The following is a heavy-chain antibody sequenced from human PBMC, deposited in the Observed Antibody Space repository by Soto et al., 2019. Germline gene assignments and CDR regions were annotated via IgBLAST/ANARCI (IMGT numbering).Heavy chain of an antibody. Sequence: ASVKVSCKASGGTFSSYAISWVRQAPGQGLEWMGGIIPMFGTANYAQKLQGRVTITADDSTSTAYMELSGLRSEDTAVYYCARDQGYYDSSGYNGDAFDIWGQGTMVTVSS. J-gene: IGHJ3*02. CDR1: GGTFSSYA. CDR3: ARDQGYYDSSGYNGDAFDI. V-gene: IGHV1-69*13. CDR2: IIPMFGTA. D-gene: IGHD3-22*01.